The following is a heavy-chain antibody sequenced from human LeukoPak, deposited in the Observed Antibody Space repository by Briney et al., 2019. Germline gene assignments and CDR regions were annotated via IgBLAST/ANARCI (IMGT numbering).Heavy chain of an antibody. CDR1: GFTFSSNT. CDR3: SKDRPRSSFDY. CDR2: ISSDGIHT. V-gene: IGHV3-21*01. J-gene: IGHJ4*02. Sequence: GGSLRLSCAASGFTFSSNTMNWVRQAPGKGLEWVSSISSDGIHTFYADPVKGRFTTSRGNAKNSLYLQMNSLRDEDTAVYYCSKDRPRSSFDYWGQGILVTVSS. D-gene: IGHD6-6*01.